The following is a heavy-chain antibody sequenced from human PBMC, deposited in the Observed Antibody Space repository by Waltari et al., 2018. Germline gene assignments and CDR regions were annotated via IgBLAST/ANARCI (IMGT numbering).Heavy chain of an antibody. V-gene: IGHV4-4*02. D-gene: IGHD2-15*01. Sequence: QVQLQESGPGLVKPSGTLSLTCAVSGGSISSSNWWSWVRRPPGKGLEWIGEIYHSGSTNYNPSLKSRVTISVDKSKNQFSLKLSSVTAADTAVYYCAREGRENCSGGSCYWGGAGWGQGTLVTVSS. CDR2: IYHSGST. CDR1: GGSISSSNW. J-gene: IGHJ4*02. CDR3: AREGRENCSGGSCYWGGAG.